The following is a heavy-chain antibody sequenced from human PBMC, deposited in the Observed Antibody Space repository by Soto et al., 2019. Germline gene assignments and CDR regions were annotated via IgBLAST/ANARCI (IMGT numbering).Heavy chain of an antibody. CDR3: ARDWYDFWSGYSGFGGMDV. Sequence: ASVKVSCKASGGTFSSYAISWVRQAPGQGLEWMGGIIPIFGTANYAQKFQGRVTITADESTSTAYMELSSLRSEDTAVYYCARDWYDFWSGYSGFGGMDVWGQGTTVTVSS. CDR2: IIPIFGTA. D-gene: IGHD3-3*01. J-gene: IGHJ6*02. CDR1: GGTFSSYA. V-gene: IGHV1-69*13.